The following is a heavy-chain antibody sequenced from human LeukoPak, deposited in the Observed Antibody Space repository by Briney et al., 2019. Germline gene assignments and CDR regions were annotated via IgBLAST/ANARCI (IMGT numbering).Heavy chain of an antibody. V-gene: IGHV3-7*01. CDR3: ARDLGDRYGSSTSCHNWFDP. CDR2: IKQDGSEK. J-gene: IGHJ5*02. D-gene: IGHD2-2*01. Sequence: GGSLRLSCAASGFTFSSYWMSWVRQAPGKGLEWVANIKQDGSEKYYVDSVKGRFTISRDNAKNSLYLQMNSLRAEDTAVYYCARDLGDRYGSSTSCHNWFDPWGQGTLVTVSS. CDR1: GFTFSSYW.